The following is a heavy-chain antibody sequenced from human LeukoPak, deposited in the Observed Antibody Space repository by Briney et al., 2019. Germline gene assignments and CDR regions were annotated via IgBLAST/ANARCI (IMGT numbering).Heavy chain of an antibody. V-gene: IGHV4-59*01. CDR1: GGSISSYY. J-gene: IGHJ3*01. Sequence: SETLSLTCTVSGGSISSYYWSWIRQPPGKGLEWIGYIYYSGSTNYNPSLKSRVTISVDTSKNQFSLKLISVTAADTALYYCARELRAASADVFDVWGQGTMVTVSS. D-gene: IGHD6-13*01. CDR2: IYYSGST. CDR3: ARELRAASADVFDV.